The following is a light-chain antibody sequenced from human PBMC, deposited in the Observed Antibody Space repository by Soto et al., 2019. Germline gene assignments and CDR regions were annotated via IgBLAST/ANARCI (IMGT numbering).Light chain of an antibody. CDR1: QSVSSY. CDR2: DAS. J-gene: IGKJ5*01. V-gene: IGKV3-11*01. Sequence: EIVLTQSPATLSLSPWERATLPFRASQSVSSYLAWYQQKPGQAPRLLIYDASNRATGIPARFSGSGSGTDFTLTISSLEPEDFAVYYCQQRSNWPTFGQGTRLEIK. CDR3: QQRSNWPT.